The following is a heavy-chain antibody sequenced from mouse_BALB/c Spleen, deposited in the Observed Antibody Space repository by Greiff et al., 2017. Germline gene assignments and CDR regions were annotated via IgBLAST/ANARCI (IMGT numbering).Heavy chain of an antibody. Sequence: VKLVESGPGLVAPSQSLSITCTVSGFSLTSYGVHWVRQPPGKGLEWLGVIWAGGSTKYNSALMSRLSISKDNSKSQVFLKMNSLQTDDTAMYYCARDEDYDGLWFAYWGQATLVTVSA. CDR2: IWAGGST. CDR3: ARDEDYDGLWFAY. D-gene: IGHD2-4*01. J-gene: IGHJ3*01. V-gene: IGHV2-9*02. CDR1: GFSLTSYG.